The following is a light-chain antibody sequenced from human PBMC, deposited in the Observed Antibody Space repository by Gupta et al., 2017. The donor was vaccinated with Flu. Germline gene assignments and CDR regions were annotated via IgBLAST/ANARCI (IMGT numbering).Light chain of an antibody. V-gene: IGLV1-51*02. CDR2: ENS. CDR1: SSNIGKEF. Sequence: QSVLTQPPSVSAAPGQKVTISCSGSSSNIGKEFVSWYQQVPGTAPKLVIYENSKRPSDVPDRFSGSKSGTSATLSITGLQTGDEADYYCSAWDSNLSTGRVFGGGTKLTVL. J-gene: IGLJ3*02. CDR3: SAWDSNLSTGRV.